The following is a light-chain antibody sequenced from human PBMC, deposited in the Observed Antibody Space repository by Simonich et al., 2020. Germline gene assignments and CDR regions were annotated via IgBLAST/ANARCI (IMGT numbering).Light chain of an antibody. V-gene: IGKV3-15*01. CDR2: WAS. Sequence: EIVMTQSPATLSVSPGERATLSCRASQSVSSNLAWYQQKPGQPPKLLIYWASTREAGVPDRFSGSGSGTDFTLTISSLQAEDVAVYYCQQYYSTPPITFGPGTKVDIK. J-gene: IGKJ3*01. CDR1: QSVSSN. CDR3: QQYYSTPPIT.